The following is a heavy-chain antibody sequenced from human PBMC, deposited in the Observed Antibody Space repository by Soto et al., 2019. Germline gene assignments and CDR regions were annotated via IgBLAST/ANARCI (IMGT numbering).Heavy chain of an antibody. D-gene: IGHD3-22*01. J-gene: IGHJ4*02. CDR2: ISSTTNYI. Sequence: GGSLRLSCAASGFTFTRYSMNWVRQAPGKGLEWVSSISSTTNYIYYADSMKGRFTVSRDNAKNSVYLQMNSLRAEDTATYYCVRDGLDYYDTERLYFDNWGQGTLVTVSS. CDR3: VRDGLDYYDTERLYFDN. V-gene: IGHV3-21*01. CDR1: GFTFTRYS.